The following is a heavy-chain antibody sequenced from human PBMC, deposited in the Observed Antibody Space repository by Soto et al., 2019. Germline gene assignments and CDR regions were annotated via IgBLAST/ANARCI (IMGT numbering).Heavy chain of an antibody. V-gene: IGHV4-31*03. D-gene: IGHD3-22*01. J-gene: IGHJ3*02. CDR1: GGSISSGGYY. Sequence: PSETLSLTCTVSGGSISSGGYYWSWIRQHPGKGLEWIGYIYYSGSTYYNPSLKSRVTISVDTSKNQFSLKLSSVTAADTAVYYCARMGYYEDSSGSLAVHAFEIWGKGTMVTV. CDR3: ARMGYYEDSSGSLAVHAFEI. CDR2: IYYSGST.